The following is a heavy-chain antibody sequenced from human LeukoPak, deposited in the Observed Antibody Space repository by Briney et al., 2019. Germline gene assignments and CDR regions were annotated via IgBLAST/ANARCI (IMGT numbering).Heavy chain of an antibody. D-gene: IGHD2-8*01. CDR3: ARGYCTNGVCSTGPTQA. Sequence: PSETLSLTCSVSGYSISSGYYWGWIRQSPMLRLEWIGIISHSGSTDYNPSLKSRVTISVDTSKNQFSLKLSSVTAADTAVYFCARGYCTNGVCSTGPTQAWGQGSLVTVSS. V-gene: IGHV4-38-2*01. CDR1: GYSISSGYY. CDR2: ISHSGST. J-gene: IGHJ4*02.